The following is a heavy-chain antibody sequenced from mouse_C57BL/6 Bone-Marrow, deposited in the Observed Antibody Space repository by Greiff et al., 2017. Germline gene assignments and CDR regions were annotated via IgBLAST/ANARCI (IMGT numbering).Heavy chain of an antibody. Sequence: QVQLQQPGAELVKPGASVKLSCKASGYTFTSYWMQWVKQRPGQGLEWIGMIHPNSGSTNYNEKFKSKATLTVDTSSSTAYMQLSSLTSEDSAVYYCARGVDYYGSSYDFDYWGQGTTLTVSS. J-gene: IGHJ2*01. CDR2: IHPNSGST. CDR3: ARGVDYYGSSYDFDY. V-gene: IGHV1-64*01. CDR1: GYTFTSYW. D-gene: IGHD1-1*01.